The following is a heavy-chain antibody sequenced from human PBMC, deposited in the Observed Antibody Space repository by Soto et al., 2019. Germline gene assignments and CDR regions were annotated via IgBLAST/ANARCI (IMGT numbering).Heavy chain of an antibody. D-gene: IGHD2-2*02. CDR1: GYSFTSYW. CDR2: IYPGDSDT. V-gene: IGHV5-51*01. Sequence: GESLKISCKGSGYSFTSYWIGWVRQMPGKGLEWMGNIYPGDSDTRYSPSFQGQVTISADKSISTAYLQWSSLKASDTAMYYCARTAARGSDCSSTSCYRDNWFDPWGQGTLVTVSS. J-gene: IGHJ5*02. CDR3: ARTAARGSDCSSTSCYRDNWFDP.